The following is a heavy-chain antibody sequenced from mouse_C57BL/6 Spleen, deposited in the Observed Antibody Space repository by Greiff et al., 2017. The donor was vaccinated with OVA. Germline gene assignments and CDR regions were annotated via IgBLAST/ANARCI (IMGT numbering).Heavy chain of an antibody. Sequence: EVNVVESGGGLVQPKGSLKLSCAASGFSFNTYAMNWVRQAPGKGLEWVARIRSKSNNYATYYADSVKDRFTISRDDSESMLYLQMNNLKTEDTAMYYCVSQKTWFAYWGQGTLVTVSA. CDR3: VSQKTWFAY. V-gene: IGHV10-1*01. J-gene: IGHJ3*01. CDR2: IRSKSNNYAT. CDR1: GFSFNTYA.